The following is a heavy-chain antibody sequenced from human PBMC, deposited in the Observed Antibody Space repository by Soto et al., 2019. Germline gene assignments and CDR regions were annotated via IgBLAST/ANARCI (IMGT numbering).Heavy chain of an antibody. D-gene: IGHD2-21*02. V-gene: IGHV1-3*05. J-gene: IGHJ4*02. CDR1: GYTFTSYA. CDR2: INAGNGNT. CDR3: ASSIVVVTARDY. Sequence: QVQLVQSGAEEKKPGASVKVSCKASGYTFTSYAMHWVRQAPGQRLEWMGWINAGNGNTKYSQKFQGRVTITRDTSASTAYMELSSLSSDDTAVYCCASSIVVVTARDYWGQGTLVTVSS.